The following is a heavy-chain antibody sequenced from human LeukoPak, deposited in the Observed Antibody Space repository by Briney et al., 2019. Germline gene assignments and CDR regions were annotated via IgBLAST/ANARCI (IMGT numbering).Heavy chain of an antibody. V-gene: IGHV3-30*04. Sequence: PGGSLRLSCAASGFTFSSYAMHWVRQAPGKGLEWVAVISYDGSNKYYADSVKGRFTISRDNSKYTLYLQMNSLRAEDTAVYYCARAGYYYDSSGYYYGGRINYFDYWGQGTLVTVSS. CDR3: ARAGYYYDSSGYYYGGRINYFDY. CDR2: ISYDGSNK. CDR1: GFTFSSYA. J-gene: IGHJ4*02. D-gene: IGHD3-22*01.